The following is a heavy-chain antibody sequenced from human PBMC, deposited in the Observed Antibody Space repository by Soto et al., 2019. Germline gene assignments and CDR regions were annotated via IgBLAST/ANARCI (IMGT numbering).Heavy chain of an antibody. Sequence: QVQLVESGGGVVQPGRSLRLSCAASGFTFSIYGMHWVRQAPGKGLAWVAVIWYDGSNKYYADSVKGRFTISRDNSKNTLYLQMNSLTAEDTAVYYCARDWEEARPDGGDAFDTWGQGTMVTVSS. J-gene: IGHJ3*02. CDR2: IWYDGSNK. CDR3: ARDWEEARPDGGDAFDT. V-gene: IGHV3-33*01. D-gene: IGHD1-26*01. CDR1: GFTFSIYG.